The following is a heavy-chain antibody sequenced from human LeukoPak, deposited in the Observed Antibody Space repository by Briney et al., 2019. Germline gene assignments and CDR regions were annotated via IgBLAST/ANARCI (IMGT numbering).Heavy chain of an antibody. CDR1: GGSISSFY. Sequence: SETLSLTCTVSGGSISSFYWSWIRQPPGKGLEWIGYIYYSGSTNYNPSLKSRVTISVDTSKNQFSLKLSSVTAADTAVYYCATLRTTSRFYGMDVWGQGTTVTVSS. V-gene: IGHV4-59*01. CDR2: IYYSGST. CDR3: ATLRTTSRFYGMDV. J-gene: IGHJ6*02. D-gene: IGHD1-7*01.